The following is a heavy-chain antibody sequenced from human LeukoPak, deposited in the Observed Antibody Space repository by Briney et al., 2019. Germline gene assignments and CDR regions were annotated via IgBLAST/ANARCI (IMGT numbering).Heavy chain of an antibody. CDR2: ISAYNGNT. Sequence: ASVKVSCKASGYTFTSYGISWVRQAPGQGLEWMGWISAYNGNTNYAQKLQGRVTMTTDTSTSTAYMELRSLRSDDTAVYYCARDSSGYSSGWYRSLSSDAFDIWGQGTMVTVSS. CDR1: GYTFTSYG. V-gene: IGHV1-18*01. D-gene: IGHD6-19*01. J-gene: IGHJ3*02. CDR3: ARDSSGYSSGWYRSLSSDAFDI.